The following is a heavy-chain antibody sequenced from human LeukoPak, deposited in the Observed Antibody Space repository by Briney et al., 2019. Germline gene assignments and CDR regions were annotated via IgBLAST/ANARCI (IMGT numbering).Heavy chain of an antibody. D-gene: IGHD3-22*01. CDR3: ARAYYYDSSGYYYYFDY. Sequence: ASVKVSCKASGYTFTSYTMNWVRQAPGQGLEWMGWINTNTGNPTYAQGFTGRFVFSLDISVSTAYLQISSLKAEDTAVYYCARAYYYDSSGYYYYFDYWGQGTLVTVSS. J-gene: IGHJ4*02. CDR1: GYTFTSYT. V-gene: IGHV7-4-1*02. CDR2: INTNTGNP.